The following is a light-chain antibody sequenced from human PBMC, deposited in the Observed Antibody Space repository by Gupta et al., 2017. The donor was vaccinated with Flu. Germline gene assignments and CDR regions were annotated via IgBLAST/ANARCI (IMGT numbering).Light chain of an antibody. J-gene: IGKJ4*01. CDR1: HEISNY. Sequence: DYQLTQSPSFLSASVGDRVTITCRASHEISNYLAWYQQQPGKGPKLLIYAASTLQSGVTSRFSGSGDGKEFTLTSSGRQHEDFANYYGQQLSALITFGRGTKMEIK. CDR2: AAS. V-gene: IGKV1-9*01. CDR3: QQLSALIT.